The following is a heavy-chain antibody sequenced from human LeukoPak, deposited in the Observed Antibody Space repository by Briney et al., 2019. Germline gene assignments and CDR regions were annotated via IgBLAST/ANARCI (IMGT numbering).Heavy chain of an antibody. CDR2: ISYDGSNQ. CDR1: GFTFNNSG. CDR3: GKDSGFFGSGSYGVRVTY. Sequence: GGSLRLSCAASGFTFNNSGMHWVRQGPGKGLEWVAVISYDGSNQYYADSVKGRFTTSRDNSKNTLYLQMNSLRAEDTAVYYCGKDSGFFGSGSYGVRVTYWGQGTLVTVSS. J-gene: IGHJ4*02. D-gene: IGHD3-10*01. V-gene: IGHV3-30*18.